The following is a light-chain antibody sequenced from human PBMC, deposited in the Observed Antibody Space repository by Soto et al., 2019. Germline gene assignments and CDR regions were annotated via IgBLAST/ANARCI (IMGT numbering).Light chain of an antibody. Sequence: QAVVTQSPSASASLGASVNLTCTLSSGHSNYAIAWHQQQPEKGPRYLMKLNSDGSHSKGDGIPDRFSGSSSGAERYLTISSLQSEDEADYYCQTWGTGILVFGGGTKLTVL. CDR2: LNSDGSH. CDR3: QTWGTGILV. J-gene: IGLJ2*01. CDR1: SGHSNYA. V-gene: IGLV4-69*01.